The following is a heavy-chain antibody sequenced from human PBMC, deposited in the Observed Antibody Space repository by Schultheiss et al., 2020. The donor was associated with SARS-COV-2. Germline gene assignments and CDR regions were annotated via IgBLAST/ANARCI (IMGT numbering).Heavy chain of an antibody. CDR3: ASGVRGYKIF. J-gene: IGHJ4*02. Sequence: GGSLRLSCTASGFTFSNSWMHWVRQAPGKGLEWVAVIWYDGSNKYYADSVKGRFTISRDNSKNTLYLQMNSLRAEDTAVYYCASGVRGYKIFWGQGTLVTVSS. V-gene: IGHV3-33*08. CDR2: IWYDGSNK. CDR1: GFTFSNSW. D-gene: IGHD5-24*01.